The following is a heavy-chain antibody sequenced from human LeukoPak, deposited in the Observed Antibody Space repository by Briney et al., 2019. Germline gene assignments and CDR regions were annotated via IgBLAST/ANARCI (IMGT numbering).Heavy chain of an antibody. J-gene: IGHJ6*03. Sequence: PGGSLRLSCAASGFTFSSYGMHWVRQAPGKGLEWVAFIRYDGSNKYYADSVKGRFTISRDNSKNTLYLQMNSLRAEDTAVYYCAEDLKYYGSGIMDVWGKGTTVTISS. D-gene: IGHD3-10*01. CDR2: IRYDGSNK. CDR1: GFTFSSYG. CDR3: AEDLKYYGSGIMDV. V-gene: IGHV3-30*02.